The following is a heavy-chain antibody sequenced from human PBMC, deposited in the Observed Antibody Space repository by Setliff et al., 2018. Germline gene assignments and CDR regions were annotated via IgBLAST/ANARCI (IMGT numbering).Heavy chain of an antibody. CDR2: RGPNGST. D-gene: IGHD5-18*01. CDR3: ARGLGVWLIGWFDP. V-gene: IGHV4-34*01. Sequence: SETLSLTCAVSGGSFSYYYWSWVRQSPGRGLEWIGRRGPNGSTNYNPSLGSRATISFDSSKIELSLKLASVTAADTAVYYCARGLGVWLIGWFDPWGQGTLVTVSS. CDR1: GGSFSYYY. J-gene: IGHJ5*02.